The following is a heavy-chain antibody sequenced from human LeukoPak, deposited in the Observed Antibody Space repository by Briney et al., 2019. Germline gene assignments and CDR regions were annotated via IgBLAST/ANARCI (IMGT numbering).Heavy chain of an antibody. D-gene: IGHD6-13*01. CDR2: ISWNSASV. CDR1: GFTFDDYG. Sequence: GGSLRLSCEASGFTFDDYGMHWVRQAPGKGLEGVSTISWNSASVGYVDSVKGRFTISRDNAKKTLYLQMNSLRPEGTALYYCAKDYGYSSSWYDYWGQGTLVTVSS. V-gene: IGHV3-9*01. CDR3: AKDYGYSSSWYDY. J-gene: IGHJ4*02.